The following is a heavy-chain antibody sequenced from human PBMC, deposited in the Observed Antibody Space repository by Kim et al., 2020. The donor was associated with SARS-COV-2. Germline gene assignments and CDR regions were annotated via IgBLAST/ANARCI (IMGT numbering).Heavy chain of an antibody. CDR1: GFTFGNYG. Sequence: GGSLRLSCEASGFTFGNYGLHWVRQAPGKGLEWVASITYDSSDDFYGDSVKGRFIVSRDNFKNTVYLQMNNLRVEDTAVYYCARDFASTIRDSGDYGLGFWSRGTPVTVSS. J-gene: IGHJ6*02. CDR2: ITYDSSDD. V-gene: IGHV3-33*05. CDR3: ARDFASTIRDSGDYGLGF. D-gene: IGHD4-17*01.